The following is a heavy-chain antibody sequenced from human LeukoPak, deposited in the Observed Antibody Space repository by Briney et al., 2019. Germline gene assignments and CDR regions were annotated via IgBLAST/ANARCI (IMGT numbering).Heavy chain of an antibody. CDR1: GYTFTSYD. CDR2: MNPNSGNT. D-gene: IGHD2-2*01. J-gene: IGHJ4*02. CDR3: ARAVRYCSSTSCYQYYFDY. V-gene: IGHV1-8*03. Sequence: ASVKVSCKASGYTFTSYDINRVRQATGQGLEWMGWMNPNSGNTGYAQKFQGRVTITRNTSISTAYMELSSLRSEDTAVYYCARAVRYCSSTSCYQYYFDYWGQGTLVTVSS.